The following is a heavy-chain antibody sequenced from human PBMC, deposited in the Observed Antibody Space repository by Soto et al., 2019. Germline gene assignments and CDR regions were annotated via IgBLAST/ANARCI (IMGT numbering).Heavy chain of an antibody. V-gene: IGHV3-23*01. J-gene: IGHJ4*02. D-gene: IGHD5-12*01. CDR2: IDGSGGDT. CDR1: GFTFSSYA. CDR3: AKEIVAAAYVETSPFDF. Sequence: EVRLLESGGGLVQPGGPLRLSCAASGFTFSSYAMGWVRQAPGKGLEWVSGIDGSGGDTSFADSVKGRFTISRDNSENTLYLHMNSLIAEDTARYFCAKEIVAAAYVETSPFDFWGQGTLVTVSS.